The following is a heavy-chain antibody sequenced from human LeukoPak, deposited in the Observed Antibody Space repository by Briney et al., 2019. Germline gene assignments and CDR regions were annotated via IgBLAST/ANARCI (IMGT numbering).Heavy chain of an antibody. CDR3: ARFEYSRPDSGYGMDV. D-gene: IGHD6-6*01. V-gene: IGHV1-2*04. CDR2: INPNSGGT. CDR1: GYTFTGYY. Sequence: ASVKVSCKASGYTFTGYYMHWVRQAPGQGLEWMGWINPNSGGTNYAQKFQGWVTMTRDTSISTAYMELSRLRSDDTAVYYCARFEYSRPDSGYGMDVWGQGTTVTVSS. J-gene: IGHJ6*02.